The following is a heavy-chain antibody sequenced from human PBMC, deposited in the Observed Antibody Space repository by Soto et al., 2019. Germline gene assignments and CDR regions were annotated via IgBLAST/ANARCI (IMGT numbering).Heavy chain of an antibody. CDR2: MDYNGNS. J-gene: IGHJ4*02. V-gene: IGHV4-39*01. CDR1: GGSISSSNYY. Sequence: PSETLSLTCTVSGGSISSSNYYWGWMRQPPGEGLEWIGSMDYNGNSYQNPSLKSRVTLSVDTSKSQFSLKLRPVTAADKAVYFCVRSPFGYHDTSGYPLTDSWGQGTLVTVSS. CDR3: VRSPFGYHDTSGYPLTDS. D-gene: IGHD3-22*01.